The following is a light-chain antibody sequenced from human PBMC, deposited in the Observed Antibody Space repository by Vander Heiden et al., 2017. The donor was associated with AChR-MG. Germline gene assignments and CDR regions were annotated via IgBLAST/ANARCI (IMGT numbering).Light chain of an antibody. CDR1: SSEVGAFDF. CDR2: DVT. Sequence: QSALTQPRSVSGSPGQSVTISCTGTSSEVGAFDFVPWYQHHPGKAPKLMIYDVTKRASGVPARCSGSKSGNTASLTISGLQSEDEADYYGSSYAGSDILFGGGTKLTVL. CDR3: SSYAGSDIL. V-gene: IGLV2-11*01. J-gene: IGLJ2*01.